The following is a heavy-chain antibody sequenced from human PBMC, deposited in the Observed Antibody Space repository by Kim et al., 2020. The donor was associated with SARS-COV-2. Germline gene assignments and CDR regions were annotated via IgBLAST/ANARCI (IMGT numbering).Heavy chain of an antibody. Sequence: TTYNPSVTRPITMSVDTSKNQFSLKLRSETAAETTVYYCARYGGYGGVDYWGQGTLVTVSS. J-gene: IGHJ4*02. D-gene: IGHD5-12*01. V-gene: IGHV4-59*10. CDR2: T. CDR3: ARYGGYGGVDY.